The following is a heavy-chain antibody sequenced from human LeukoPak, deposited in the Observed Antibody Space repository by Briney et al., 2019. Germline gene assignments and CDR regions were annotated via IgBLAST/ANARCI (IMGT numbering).Heavy chain of an antibody. J-gene: IGHJ1*01. CDR2: IWYGGINK. CDR1: GFTFSSYG. Sequence: GGSLRLSCAASGFTFSSYGIHWVRQAPGKGLEWVAVIWYGGINKDYADSVKGRFTISRDNSKNSLYLQMNSLRAEDTAVYYCARLSPSGWYGYFQQWGQGTRVTVSA. D-gene: IGHD6-19*01. V-gene: IGHV3-33*08. CDR3: ARLSPSGWYGYFQQ.